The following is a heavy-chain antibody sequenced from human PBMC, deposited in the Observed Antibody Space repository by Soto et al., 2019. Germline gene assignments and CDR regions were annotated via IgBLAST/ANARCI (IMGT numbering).Heavy chain of an antibody. D-gene: IGHD6-19*01. CDR2: ISAYNGNT. CDR3: ARDLAVGLVDY. Sequence: QVQLVQSGAEVKKPGASVKVSCKASGYTFTSYGISWVRQAPGQGLEWMGWISAYNGNTKYTQKLQGRVTMTTDTSTSTGYMALRSRRSDDTAVYYCARDLAVGLVDYWGQGTLVTVSS. CDR1: GYTFTSYG. J-gene: IGHJ4*02. V-gene: IGHV1-18*01.